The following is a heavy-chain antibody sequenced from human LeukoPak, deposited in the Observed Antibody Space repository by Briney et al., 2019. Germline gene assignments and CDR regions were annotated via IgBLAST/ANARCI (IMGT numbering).Heavy chain of an antibody. V-gene: IGHV3-21*01. CDR3: ASGNSDFWSGPNDY. CDR1: GFTFSSYS. CDR2: ISSSSYI. Sequence: PGGSLRLSCAASGFTFSSYSMNWVRQAPGKGLKWVSSISSSSYIYYADSVKGRFTISRDNAKNSLYLQMNSLRAEDTAVYYCASGNSDFWSGPNDYWGQGTLVTVSS. D-gene: IGHD3-3*01. J-gene: IGHJ4*02.